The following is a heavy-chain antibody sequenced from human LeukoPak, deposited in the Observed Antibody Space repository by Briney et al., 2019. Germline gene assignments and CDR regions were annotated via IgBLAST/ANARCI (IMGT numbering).Heavy chain of an antibody. V-gene: IGHV3-53*01. J-gene: IGHJ3*02. CDR3: ARDLGGRITMVRGVNGAFDI. D-gene: IGHD3-10*01. CDR2: IYSGGST. Sequence: RAGGSLRLSCAASGFTVSSNYMSWVRQAPGKGLEWVSVIYSGGSTYYADSVKGRFTISRDNSKNTLYLQMNSLRAEDTAVYYCARDLGGRITMVRGVNGAFDIWGQGTMVTVSS. CDR1: GFTVSSNY.